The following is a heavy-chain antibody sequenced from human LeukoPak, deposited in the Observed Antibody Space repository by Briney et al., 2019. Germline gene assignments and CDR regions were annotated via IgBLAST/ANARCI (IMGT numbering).Heavy chain of an antibody. Sequence: AASVKVSCKASGYTFTSYDINWVRQAPGQGLEWMGIINPSGGSTSYAQKFQGRVTMTRDTSTSTVYMELSSLRSEDTAVYYCARGTTVAHYDYWGQGTLVTVSS. D-gene: IGHD4-23*01. CDR1: GYTFTSYD. V-gene: IGHV1-46*01. CDR2: INPSGGST. J-gene: IGHJ4*02. CDR3: ARGTTVAHYDY.